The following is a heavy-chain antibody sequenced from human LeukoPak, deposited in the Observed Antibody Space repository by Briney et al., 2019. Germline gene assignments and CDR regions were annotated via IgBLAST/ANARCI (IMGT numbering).Heavy chain of an antibody. Sequence: PSETLSLTCTVSGASLSRDTYSWGWIRQSPEKGLEWIGSIDSSGTTHYNSSLKSRVVISVDTSRNEVSLNLTSVTSADTAVYYCARHGYIQFWLYWGQGTQVIVSS. V-gene: IGHV4-39*01. CDR1: GASLSRDTYS. CDR2: IDSSGTT. D-gene: IGHD5-18*01. J-gene: IGHJ4*02. CDR3: ARHGYIQFWLY.